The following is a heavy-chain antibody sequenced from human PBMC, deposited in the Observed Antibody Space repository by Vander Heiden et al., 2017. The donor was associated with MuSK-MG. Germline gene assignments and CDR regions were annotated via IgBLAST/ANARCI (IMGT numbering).Heavy chain of an antibody. D-gene: IGHD5-18*01. CDR1: GFNFRDYY. V-gene: IGHV3-11*01. J-gene: IGHJ4*02. CDR2: ISSSGSTI. Sequence: QVQLVESGGGLVKPGGALRLSCAASGFNFRDYYMGWIRQSPGKGLEWVSYISSSGSTIYYADSVKGRFTISRDNAKNSLYLQMNSLRAEDTAVYYCARDRPGYSYGIDYWGQGTLVTVSS. CDR3: ARDRPGYSYGIDY.